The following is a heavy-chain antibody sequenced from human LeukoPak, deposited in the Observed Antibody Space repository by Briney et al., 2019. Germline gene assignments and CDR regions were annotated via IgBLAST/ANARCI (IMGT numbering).Heavy chain of an antibody. CDR2: FTSMSRTI. CDR1: GFTFSSYA. D-gene: IGHD6-13*01. V-gene: IGHV3-21*01. J-gene: IGHJ4*02. CDR3: ARDLTGGSSDDY. Sequence: GGSLRLSCAASGFTFSSYAMSWVRQAPGKGLEWVSSFTSMSRTIYYADSVKGRFAISRDDAKKSLYLQMNSLRAEDTAVYYCARDLTGGSSDDYWGQGTLVTVSS.